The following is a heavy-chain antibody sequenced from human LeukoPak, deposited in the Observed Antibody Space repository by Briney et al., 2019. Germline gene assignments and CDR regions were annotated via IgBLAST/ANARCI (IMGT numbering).Heavy chain of an antibody. CDR2: IYHSGST. CDR1: GGSLSGYS. Sequence: SETLSLTCAVYGGSLSGYSWSWIRQPPGKGLEWIGEIYHSGSTNYSPSLKSRVTISVDTSKNQFSLNLSSVTAADTAVYYCARRGNTGIVGAHDAFDIWGQGTMVTVSS. CDR3: ARRGNTGIVGAHDAFDI. J-gene: IGHJ3*02. D-gene: IGHD1-26*01. V-gene: IGHV4-34*01.